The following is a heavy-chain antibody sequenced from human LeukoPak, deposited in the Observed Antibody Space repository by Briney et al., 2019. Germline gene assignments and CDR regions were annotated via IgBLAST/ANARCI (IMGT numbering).Heavy chain of an antibody. CDR2: INQDGSEK. J-gene: IGHJ4*02. D-gene: IGHD6-6*01. V-gene: IGHV3-7*01. CDR1: GFTFSSYS. CDR3: ARDRVWTVLY. Sequence: GGSLRLSCAASGFTFSSYSMSWVRQAPGKGLEWVAIINQDGSEKYYVDSVKGRFTISRDNAKNSLYLQMNGLRAEDTAVYYCARDRVWTVLYWGQGTLVTVST.